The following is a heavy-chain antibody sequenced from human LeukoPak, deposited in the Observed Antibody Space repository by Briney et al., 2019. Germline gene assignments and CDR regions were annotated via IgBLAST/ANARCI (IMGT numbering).Heavy chain of an antibody. J-gene: IGHJ4*02. CDR3: ARQTGSGLFILP. CDR2: VYYSGNT. CDR1: GGSMSSSSCY. Sequence: SETLSLTCTVSGGSMSSSSCYWGWIRQPPGKGLEWIGSVYYSGNTYYNPSLKSRVIILVDTSKNRFSLKLTSVTAADTAVYYCARQTGSGLFILPGGQGTLVTVSS. D-gene: IGHD3/OR15-3a*01. V-gene: IGHV4-39*01.